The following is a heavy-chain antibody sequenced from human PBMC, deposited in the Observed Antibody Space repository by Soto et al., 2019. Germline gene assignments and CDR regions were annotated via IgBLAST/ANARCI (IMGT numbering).Heavy chain of an antibody. CDR1: GGSISSSSYY. Sequence: QLQLQESGPGLVKPSETLSLTCTVSGGSISSSSYYWGWIRQPPGKGLEWIGIIYYSGSTYYNPSLKSRVTISVATSKNQFSLKLSSVTAADTAVYYCEIPAGQTTGWFDHWVQGTLVTVSS. CDR2: IYYSGST. V-gene: IGHV4-39*01. D-gene: IGHD1-1*01. J-gene: IGHJ5*02. CDR3: EIPAGQTTGWFDH.